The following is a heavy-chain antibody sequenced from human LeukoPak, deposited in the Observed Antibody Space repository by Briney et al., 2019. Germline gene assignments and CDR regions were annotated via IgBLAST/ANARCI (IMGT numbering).Heavy chain of an antibody. Sequence: ASVKVSCKASGYTFTSYGISWVRQAPGQGLEWMGWISAYNGNTNYAQKLQGRVTMTTDTSTSTAYVELRSLRSDDTAVYYCARTLGVSGSYYNYWGQGTLVTVSS. CDR2: ISAYNGNT. J-gene: IGHJ4*02. CDR1: GYTFTSYG. CDR3: ARTLGVSGSYYNY. D-gene: IGHD1-26*01. V-gene: IGHV1-18*01.